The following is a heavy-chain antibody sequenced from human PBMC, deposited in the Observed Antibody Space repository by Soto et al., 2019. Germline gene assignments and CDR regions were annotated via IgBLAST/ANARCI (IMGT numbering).Heavy chain of an antibody. V-gene: IGHV3-53*02. J-gene: IGHJ4*02. CDR2: IYSGGDT. CDR1: GFTVSSRY. CDR3: VLRSAGGMIGDF. D-gene: IGHD3-22*01. Sequence: EVQLVETGGGLIQPGGSLRVSCAASGFTVSSRYMAWVRQAPGQRLEWVSVIYSGGDTYYADSVKGRFTISRDISKNTLYLQMNSLRAEDTAVYYCVLRSAGGMIGDFWGQGTLVIVSS.